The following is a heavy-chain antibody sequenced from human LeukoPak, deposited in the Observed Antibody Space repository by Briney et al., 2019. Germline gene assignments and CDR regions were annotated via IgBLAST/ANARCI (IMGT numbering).Heavy chain of an antibody. CDR2: MQSSGNS. J-gene: IGHJ4*02. D-gene: IGHD5-18*01. Sequence: PSETLSLTCGVSGDSISTYHWNWIRKPPGKGLEWIAFMQSSGNSNYNPSLKSRVTMFVDTSKNQFVLNLRSVTAADTAVYYCARDKRHSYGRYFDHWGQGMLVTVSS. V-gene: IGHV4-59*01. CDR3: ARDKRHSYGRYFDH. CDR1: GDSISTYH.